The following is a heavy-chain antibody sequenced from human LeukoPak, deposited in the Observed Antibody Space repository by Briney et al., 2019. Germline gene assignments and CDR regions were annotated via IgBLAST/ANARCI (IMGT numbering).Heavy chain of an antibody. CDR2: IKLDGSEK. Sequence: GGSLRLSCVASGFTFGKYWMSWVRQAPGKGLEWVANIKLDGSEKNYVDSVKGRFTISRDNTKNSLYLQMNSLRVEDTAVFYCASRHCSGGDCYFAGADPFDHWGQGTLVTVSS. CDR3: ASRHCSGGDCYFAGADPFDH. J-gene: IGHJ4*02. D-gene: IGHD2-21*01. V-gene: IGHV3-7*03. CDR1: GFTFGKYW.